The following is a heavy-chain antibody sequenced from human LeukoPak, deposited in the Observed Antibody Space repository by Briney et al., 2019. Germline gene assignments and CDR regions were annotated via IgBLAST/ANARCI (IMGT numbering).Heavy chain of an antibody. Sequence: ASVKVSCKASGYTFTGYYMHWVRQAPGQGLEWMGWINPNRGGTNYAQKFQGRVTMTRDTSISTAYMELSRLRSDDTAVYYCARDYDYGDFDYWGQGTLVTVSS. CDR2: INPNRGGT. CDR3: ARDYDYGDFDY. V-gene: IGHV1-2*02. J-gene: IGHJ4*02. CDR1: GYTFTGYY. D-gene: IGHD4-17*01.